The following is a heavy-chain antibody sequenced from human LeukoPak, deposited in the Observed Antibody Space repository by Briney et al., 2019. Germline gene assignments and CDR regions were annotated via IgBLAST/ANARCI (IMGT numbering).Heavy chain of an antibody. CDR1: GYSVSSGYY. J-gene: IGHJ4*02. V-gene: IGHV4-38-2*01. CDR2: IYHSGST. Sequence: SETLSLTCAVSGYSVSSGYYWGWIRQPPGKGLEWIGSIYHSGSTYYNPSLKSRVTISVDTSKNQFSLKLSSVTAADTAVYYCANTLWNPTYSSSWSEYWGQGTLVTVSS. D-gene: IGHD6-13*01. CDR3: ANTLWNPTYSSSWSEY.